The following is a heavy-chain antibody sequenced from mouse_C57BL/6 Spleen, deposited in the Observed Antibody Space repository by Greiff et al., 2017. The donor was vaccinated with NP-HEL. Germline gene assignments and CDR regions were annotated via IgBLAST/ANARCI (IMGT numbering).Heavy chain of an antibody. Sequence: QVHVKQPGTELVKPGASVKLSCKASGYTFTSYWMHWVKQRPGQGLEWIGNINPSNGGTNYNEKFKSKATLTVDKSSSTAYMQLSSLTSEDSAVYYCARDDGYYGFDYWGQGTTLTVSS. CDR2: INPSNGGT. CDR1: GYTFTSYW. V-gene: IGHV1-53*01. D-gene: IGHD2-3*01. CDR3: ARDDGYYGFDY. J-gene: IGHJ2*01.